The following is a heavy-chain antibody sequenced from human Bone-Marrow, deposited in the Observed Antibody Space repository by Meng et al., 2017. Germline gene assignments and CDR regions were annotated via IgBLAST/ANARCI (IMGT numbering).Heavy chain of an antibody. J-gene: IGHJ4*02. Sequence: GGSLRLSCGASGFTFSSYSMNWVRQAPGKGVEWVSSISMRSSYIYYSDSVKGRFTISRDNAKNSLYLQMNSLRAEDTAIYYCAITSRGDYWGQGTLVTVSS. CDR1: GFTFSSYS. CDR3: AITSRGDY. CDR2: ISMRSSYI. V-gene: IGHV3-21*04. D-gene: IGHD4-11*01.